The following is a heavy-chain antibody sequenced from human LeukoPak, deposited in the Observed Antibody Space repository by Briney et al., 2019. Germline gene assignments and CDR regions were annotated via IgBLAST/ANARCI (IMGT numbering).Heavy chain of an antibody. J-gene: IGHJ6*02. D-gene: IGHD1-26*01. CDR2: IYYSGST. CDR3: AMSIVTYYYYGMDV. V-gene: IGHV4-30-4*01. Sequence: PSQTLSLTCTVSGVSISSGDYYWSWLRQPPGKGLEWIGYIYYSGSTYYNPSLKSRVTISVDTSKNQFSLKLSSVTAADTAVYYCAMSIVTYYYYGMDVWGQGTTVTVSS. CDR1: GVSISSGDYY.